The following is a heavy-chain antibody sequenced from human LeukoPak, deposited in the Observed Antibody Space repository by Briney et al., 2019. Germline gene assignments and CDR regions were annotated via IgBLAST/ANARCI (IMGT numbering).Heavy chain of an antibody. CDR3: ARGYYEAFDI. D-gene: IGHD3-22*01. CDR2: ISTSGTYI. J-gene: IGHJ3*02. CDR1: GFTFSTYN. Sequence: PGGSLSLSCAASGFTFSTYNMNWVRQAPGKGLEWVSSISTSGTYIYYADLVKGLFTVSRDNAKNSLYLQMNSLRAEDTAVYYCARGYYEAFDIWGQGTMVTVSS. V-gene: IGHV3-21*01.